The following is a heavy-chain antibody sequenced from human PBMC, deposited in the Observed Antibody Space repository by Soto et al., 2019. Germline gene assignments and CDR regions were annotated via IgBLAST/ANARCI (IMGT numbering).Heavy chain of an antibody. CDR3: ARELGTLGAFDI. J-gene: IGHJ3*02. Sequence: GGSLRLSCTASGFTFCDYYMNWIRQAPGKGLEWHSYITRTSNYIYYADSVKGRFTVSRDNAKNSLYLQMDSLRVDDTAVYYCARELGTLGAFDIGGQGTMVTVSS. CDR1: GFTFCDYY. CDR2: ITRTSNYI. V-gene: IGHV3-11*01. D-gene: IGHD7-27*01.